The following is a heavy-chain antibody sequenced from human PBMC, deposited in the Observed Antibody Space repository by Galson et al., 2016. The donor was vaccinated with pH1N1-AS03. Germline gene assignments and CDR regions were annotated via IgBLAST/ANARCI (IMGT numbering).Heavy chain of an antibody. Sequence: SVTVSCKASDDTFNSHGISWVRQAPGQGLEWMGWISANNGDTNYSQKFQGRVTMTTNTSTRTTYMELRSLRSDDTAVYYLARREKRRGDAYDIWGQGTMVTVSS. D-gene: IGHD1-1*01. J-gene: IGHJ3*02. CDR3: ARREKRRGDAYDI. CDR1: DDTFNSHG. CDR2: ISANNGDT. V-gene: IGHV1-18*01.